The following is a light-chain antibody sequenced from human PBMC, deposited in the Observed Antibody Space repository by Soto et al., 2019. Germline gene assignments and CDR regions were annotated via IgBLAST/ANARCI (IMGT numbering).Light chain of an antibody. CDR3: QEYSSYWT. V-gene: IGKV1-5*01. CDR2: DAS. CDR1: QSINTR. J-gene: IGKJ1*01. Sequence: DIQVTRSPSTLSAAAGDIVTITCRASQSINTRLAWYQQKPGQAPKLLIYDASSLESGVPSRFSGSGSGTEFTLIISSLQSDDFATYYCQEYSSYWTFGQGTKVDIK.